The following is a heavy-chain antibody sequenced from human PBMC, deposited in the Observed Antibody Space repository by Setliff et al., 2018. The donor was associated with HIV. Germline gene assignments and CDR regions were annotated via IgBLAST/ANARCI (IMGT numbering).Heavy chain of an antibody. CDR2: IYCSGST. CDR1: GGSISSSSYY. J-gene: IGHJ4*02. D-gene: IGHD3-9*01. V-gene: IGHV4-39*01. Sequence: LSLTCTVSGGSISSSSYYWGWIRQPPGKGLEWIGSIYCSGSTYYNPSLKSRVTTSVDTPKNQFSLKLNSVTAADTAVYYCAKTIGRYFDIFDNWGQGTLVTVSS. CDR3: AKTIGRYFDIFDN.